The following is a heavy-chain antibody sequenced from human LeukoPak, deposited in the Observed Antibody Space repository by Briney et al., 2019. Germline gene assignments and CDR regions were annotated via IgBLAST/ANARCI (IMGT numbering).Heavy chain of an antibody. V-gene: IGHV1-8*01. CDR1: GYTFTSYD. J-gene: IGHJ4*02. CDR2: MNPNSGNT. D-gene: IGHD5-18*01. CDR3: ARGRIQLWTNDY. Sequence: ASVKVSCKASGYTFTSYDINWVRQATGQGLEWMGWMNPNSGNTGYAQKFQGRVTMTRNTSMSTAYMELSSLRSEDTAVYYCARGRIQLWTNDYWGQGTLVTVSP.